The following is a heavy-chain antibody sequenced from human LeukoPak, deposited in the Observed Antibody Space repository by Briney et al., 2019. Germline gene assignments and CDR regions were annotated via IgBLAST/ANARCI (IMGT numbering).Heavy chain of an antibody. D-gene: IGHD3-9*01. J-gene: IGHJ5*01. CDR3: VRDWDHFDFDS. V-gene: IGHV3-74*01. Sequence: GGSLRLSCAASGFTFSSYSMNWVRQAPGKGLVWVSRIKGDGSHTIYADSVKGRFTISRDNAKNTLYLQMKSLRAEDTAVYYCVRDWDHFDFDSWGLGTLVTVSS. CDR2: IKGDGSHT. CDR1: GFTFSSYS.